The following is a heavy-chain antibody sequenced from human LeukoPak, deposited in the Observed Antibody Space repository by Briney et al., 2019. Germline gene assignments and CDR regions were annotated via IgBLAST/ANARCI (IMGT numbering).Heavy chain of an antibody. Sequence: GGSLRLSCAASGFTFSSYEMNWVRQAPGKGLEWVSYISSSGSTIYYADSVKGRFTISRDNSKNTLYLQMNSLRAEDTAVYYCAKAANYGDYSPLGAFDIWGQGTMVTVSS. D-gene: IGHD4-17*01. CDR1: GFTFSSYE. CDR2: ISSSGSTI. V-gene: IGHV3-48*03. J-gene: IGHJ3*02. CDR3: AKAANYGDYSPLGAFDI.